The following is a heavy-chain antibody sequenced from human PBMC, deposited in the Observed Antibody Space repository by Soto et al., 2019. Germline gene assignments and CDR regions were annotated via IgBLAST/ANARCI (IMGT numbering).Heavy chain of an antibody. Sequence: GGSLRLSCAASGFTVSADYMGWVRLAPGKGLEWVSVLSSGGRTYYPDSVEGRFTISGDNSKNTVYLQMHSLRAEDTAVYYCATNNTPGGMDVWGQGTTVTVSS. D-gene: IGHD1-20*01. CDR2: LSSGGRT. CDR3: ATNNTPGGMDV. V-gene: IGHV3-53*01. CDR1: GFTVSADY. J-gene: IGHJ6*02.